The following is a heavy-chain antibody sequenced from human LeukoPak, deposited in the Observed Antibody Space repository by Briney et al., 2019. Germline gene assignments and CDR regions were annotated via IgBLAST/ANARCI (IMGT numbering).Heavy chain of an antibody. V-gene: IGHV2-5*02. CDR1: GFSLSTSGVG. D-gene: IGHD4-17*01. J-gene: IGHJ3*02. CDR3: AHLTTVTRSHAFDI. Sequence: SGPTLVNPTQTLTLTCTFSGFSLSTSGVGVGWIRQPPGKALEWLALIYWDDDKRYSPSLKSRLTIAKDTSKNQVVLTMTNMDPVDTATYYCAHLTTVTRSHAFDIWGQGTMVTVSS. CDR2: IYWDDDK.